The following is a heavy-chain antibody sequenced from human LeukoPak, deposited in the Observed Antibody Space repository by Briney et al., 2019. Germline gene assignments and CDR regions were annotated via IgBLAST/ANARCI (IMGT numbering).Heavy chain of an antibody. J-gene: IGHJ4*02. V-gene: IGHV3-21*01. D-gene: IGHD6-13*01. CDR2: ISSSSTYI. Sequence: GGSLRLSCAASGFTFSSHSMNWVGHAPGKGLEGVSSISSSSTYIYYADSVKGRFTVSRDNAKNSPYLQMNSLRAEDTAVYFCARDLRQLTSYFDFWGQGTQVTVSS. CDR3: ARDLRQLTSYFDF. CDR1: GFTFSSHS.